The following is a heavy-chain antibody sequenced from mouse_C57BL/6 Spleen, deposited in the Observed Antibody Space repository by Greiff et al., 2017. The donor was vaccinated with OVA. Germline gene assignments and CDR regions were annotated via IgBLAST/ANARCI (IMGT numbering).Heavy chain of an antibody. CDR1: GYTFTSYW. D-gene: IGHD2-5*01. Sequence: VQLQESGAELVKPGASVKLSCKASGYTFTSYWMHWVKQRPGQGLEWIGMIHPNSGSTNYNEKFKSKATLTVDKSSSTAYMQLSSLTSEDSAVYYCAKDYYSNSWFAYWGQGTLVTVSA. V-gene: IGHV1-64*01. J-gene: IGHJ3*01. CDR2: IHPNSGST. CDR3: AKDYYSNSWFAY.